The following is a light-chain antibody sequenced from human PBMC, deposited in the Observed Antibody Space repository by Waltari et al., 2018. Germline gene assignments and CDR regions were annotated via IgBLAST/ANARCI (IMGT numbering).Light chain of an antibody. Sequence: EIVLTQSPATLSLSPGERATLSCRASQSVSRSLAWYQHKPGQAPRLLIYEASNRATGIPARFSGSGSGTDFTLTISSLEPEDFAVYYCQQHSNWPPVTFGQGTRLEIK. CDR1: QSVSRS. CDR3: QQHSNWPPVT. J-gene: IGKJ5*01. CDR2: EAS. V-gene: IGKV3-11*01.